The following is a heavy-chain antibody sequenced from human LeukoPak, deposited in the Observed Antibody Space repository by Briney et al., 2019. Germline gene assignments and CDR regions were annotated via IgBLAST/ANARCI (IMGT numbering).Heavy chain of an antibody. J-gene: IGHJ4*02. V-gene: IGHV4-59*01. CDR2: IYYSGST. CDR1: GGSISSYY. Sequence: SETLSLTCTVSGGSISSYYWSWIRQPPGKGLEWIGYIYYSGSTNYNPSLKSRVTISVDTSKNQFSLKLSSVTAADTAVYYCARAAVAGNLDYWGQGTPVTVSS. D-gene: IGHD6-19*01. CDR3: ARAAVAGNLDY.